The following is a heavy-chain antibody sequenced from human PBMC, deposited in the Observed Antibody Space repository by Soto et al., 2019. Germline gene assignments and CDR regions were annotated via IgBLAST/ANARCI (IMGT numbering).Heavy chain of an antibody. J-gene: IGHJ4*02. V-gene: IGHV1-3*01. CDR2: INAGNGNT. CDR3: ARGRDGYNLFDY. Sequence: ASVKVSCKASGYTFTSYAMHWVRQAPGQRLEWMGWINAGNGNTKYSQKFQGRVTITRDTSASTAYMELSSLRSEDTAVYYCARGRDGYNLFDYWGQGTLVTVSS. D-gene: IGHD5-12*01. CDR1: GYTFTSYA.